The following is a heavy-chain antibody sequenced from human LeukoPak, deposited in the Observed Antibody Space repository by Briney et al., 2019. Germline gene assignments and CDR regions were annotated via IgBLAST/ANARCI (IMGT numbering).Heavy chain of an antibody. Sequence: SETLSLTCTVSGGSISSGSYHWGWIRQPPGKGLEWIGSIYYSGTTYDNPSLKSRVTISVDTSKNQFSLKLSSVTAADTALYYCARLIYFYSYMVVWGKGTTVTVSS. J-gene: IGHJ6*03. CDR2: IYYSGTT. CDR1: GGSISSGSYH. V-gene: IGHV4-39*01. CDR3: ARLIYFYSYMVV.